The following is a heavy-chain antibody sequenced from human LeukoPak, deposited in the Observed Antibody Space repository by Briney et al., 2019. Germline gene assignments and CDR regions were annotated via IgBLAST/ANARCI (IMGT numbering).Heavy chain of an antibody. CDR3: ARDIATSGPGWFDP. D-gene: IGHD6-13*01. CDR2: MSYDGTNK. V-gene: IGHV3-30*03. Sequence: GGSLRLSCAASGFTFSNYGMHWVRQAPGKGLEWVAVMSYDGTNKYYGDSVKGRFTISRDNSKNMLYLQMNSLRAEDMAVYYCARDIATSGPGWFDPWGQGTLVTVSS. CDR1: GFTFSNYG. J-gene: IGHJ5*02.